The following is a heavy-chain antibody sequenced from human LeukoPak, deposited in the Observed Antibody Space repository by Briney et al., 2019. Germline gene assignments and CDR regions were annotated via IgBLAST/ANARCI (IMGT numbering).Heavy chain of an antibody. CDR1: GASMTTYY. J-gene: IGHJ3*02. CDR2: IYSSGST. V-gene: IGHV4-59*01. CDR3: ARLPAARLISGAFDI. Sequence: PSETLSLTCTVSGASMTTYYWSWIRQPPGKGLEWVAYIYSSGSTNYDPSLKSRLTISIDTSKKQFSLKMSSVTAADTALYYCARLPAARLISGAFDIWGQGTMVTVSS. D-gene: IGHD1-20*01.